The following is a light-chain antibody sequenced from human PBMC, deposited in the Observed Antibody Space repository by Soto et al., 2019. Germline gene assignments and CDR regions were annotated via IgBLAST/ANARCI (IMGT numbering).Light chain of an antibody. J-gene: IGKJ5*01. CDR1: QGITSW. CDR2: AAS. V-gene: IGKV1D-12*01. CDR3: QQRNNWPIT. Sequence: DIQMTQSPSSVSASVGDRVTITCRASQGITSWLAWYQQKPGKAPKLLIYAASILQSGVPSRFSGSGSGTDFTLTISSLEPEDFAVYYCQQRNNWPITFGQGTRLEIK.